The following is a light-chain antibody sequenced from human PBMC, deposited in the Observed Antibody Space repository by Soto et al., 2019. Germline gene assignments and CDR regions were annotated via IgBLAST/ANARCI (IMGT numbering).Light chain of an antibody. Sequence: DIQMTQSPSTLSASVGDRVTITCRASQSISSWLAWYQQKPGKAPTLLIYKASSLEGGVPSRFSGNGSGKEFTRTISSLQPDDFSTYYCQQDNTYPYTFGQGTKREIK. CDR3: QQDNTYPYT. CDR2: KAS. CDR1: QSISSW. V-gene: IGKV1-5*03. J-gene: IGKJ2*01.